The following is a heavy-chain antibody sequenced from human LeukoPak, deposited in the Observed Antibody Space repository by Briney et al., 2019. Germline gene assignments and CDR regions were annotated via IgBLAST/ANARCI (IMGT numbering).Heavy chain of an antibody. D-gene: IGHD1-26*01. Sequence: SXXLSLTCTVSGGSISSSSYYWGWIRQPPGKGLEWIGSIYYSGSTYYNPAVKSRCTISVDTAKNQFSLKLSSVTAADTAVYYCARQVGATEHDYWGQGTLVTVSS. CDR1: GGSISSSSYY. CDR3: ARQVGATEHDY. J-gene: IGHJ4*02. V-gene: IGHV4-39*01. CDR2: IYYSGST.